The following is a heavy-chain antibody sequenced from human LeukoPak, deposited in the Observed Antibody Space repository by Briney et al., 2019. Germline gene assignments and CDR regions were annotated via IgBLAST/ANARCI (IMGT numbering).Heavy chain of an antibody. V-gene: IGHV3-48*03. D-gene: IGHD4-23*01. CDR3: ARVGQVVSDY. J-gene: IGHJ4*02. CDR2: ISSSGSTI. CDR1: GFXFSSYE. Sequence: PGGSLRLSCAASGFXFSSYEMNWVRQAPGKGLEWVSYISSSGSTIYYADPVKGRFTISRDNAKNSLYLQMNSLRAEDTAVYYCARVGQVVSDYWGQGTLVTVSS.